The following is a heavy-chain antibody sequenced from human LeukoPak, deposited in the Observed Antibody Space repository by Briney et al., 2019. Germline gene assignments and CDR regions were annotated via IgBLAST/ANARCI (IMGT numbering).Heavy chain of an antibody. CDR3: ARAAITVIVVVKRYYYYYMDV. CDR1: GYTFTSYD. J-gene: IGHJ6*03. CDR2: MNPNSGNT. Sequence: ASVKVSCKASGYTFTSYDINWVRQATGQGLEWMGWMNPNSGNTGYAQKFQGRVTMTRNTSISTAYMELSSLRSEDTAVYYCARAAITVIVVVKRYYYYYMDVWGKGTTVTVSS. D-gene: IGHD3-22*01. V-gene: IGHV1-8*01.